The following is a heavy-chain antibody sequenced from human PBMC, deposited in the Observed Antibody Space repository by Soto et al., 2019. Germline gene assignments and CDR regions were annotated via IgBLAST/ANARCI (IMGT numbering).Heavy chain of an antibody. V-gene: IGHV3-33*01. CDR3: ARDGPYYYDSSGYSLDYFDY. CDR2: IWYDGSNK. J-gene: IGHJ4*02. Sequence: GGSLRLSCAASGFTFSSYGMHWVRQAPGKGLEWVAVIWYDGSNKYYADSVKGRFTISRDNSKNTLYLQMNSLRAEDTAVYYCARDGPYYYDSSGYSLDYFDYWGQGTLVTVSS. D-gene: IGHD3-22*01. CDR1: GFTFSSYG.